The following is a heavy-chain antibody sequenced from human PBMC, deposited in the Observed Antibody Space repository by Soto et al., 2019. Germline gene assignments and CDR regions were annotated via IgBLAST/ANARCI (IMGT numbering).Heavy chain of an antibody. CDR1: GFTFSSYW. V-gene: IGHV3-74*01. CDR2: INSDGSST. J-gene: IGHJ3*02. Sequence: GGSLRLSCAASGFTFSSYWMHWVRQAPGKGLVWVSRINSDGSSTSYADSVKGRFTISRDNAKNMLYLQMNRLRAEDTAVYYCARDDGDLGAFDIWGQGTMVTVSS. CDR3: ARDDGDLGAFDI. D-gene: IGHD3-16*01.